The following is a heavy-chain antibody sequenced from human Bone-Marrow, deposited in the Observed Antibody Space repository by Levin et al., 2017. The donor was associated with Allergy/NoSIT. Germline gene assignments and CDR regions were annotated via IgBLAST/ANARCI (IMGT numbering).Heavy chain of an antibody. V-gene: IGHV3-69-1*01. D-gene: IGHD2-2*01. CDR2: ISSSSTI. J-gene: IGHJ4*02. CDR1: GFTFSDYY. Sequence: GGSLRLSCAASGFTFSDYYMNWVRQAPGKGLEWVSSISSSSTIYYADSVKGRFTISRDNAKNSLYLQMNSLRAEDTAVYYCARDFCPTRPGSSVVAWEGGQGTLVTVSS. CDR3: ARDFCPTRPGSSVVAWE.